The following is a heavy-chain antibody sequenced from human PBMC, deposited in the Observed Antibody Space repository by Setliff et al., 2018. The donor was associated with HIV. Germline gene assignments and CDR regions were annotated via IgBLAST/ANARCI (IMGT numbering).Heavy chain of an antibody. CDR3: ATRTGNLHLHAFDI. CDR1: GYDFTRYW. D-gene: IGHD2-8*02. V-gene: IGHV5-51*01. J-gene: IGHJ3*02. CDR2: IYPGDFDT. Sequence: GESLKISCRASGYDFTRYWIGWVRQMPGKGLEWMGIIYPGDFDTRYSPSFQGQVTISADKSISTASLQWNSLKASDTAMYYCATRTGNLHLHAFDIWGQGTTVTVSS.